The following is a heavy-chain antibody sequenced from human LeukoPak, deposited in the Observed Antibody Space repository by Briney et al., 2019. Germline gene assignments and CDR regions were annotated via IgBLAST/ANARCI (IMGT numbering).Heavy chain of an antibody. CDR1: GFTFSSYA. CDR3: EKDGSGWFWGYFDY. V-gene: IGHV3-23*01. J-gene: IGHJ4*02. D-gene: IGHD6-19*01. Sequence: GGSLRLSCAASGFTFSSYAMSWVRQAPGNGLEWVSAISGSGGSTYYADSVKGRFTISRDNSKNTLYLQMNSLRAEDTSLYYCEKDGSGWFWGYFDYWGQGTLVTVSS. CDR2: ISGSGGST.